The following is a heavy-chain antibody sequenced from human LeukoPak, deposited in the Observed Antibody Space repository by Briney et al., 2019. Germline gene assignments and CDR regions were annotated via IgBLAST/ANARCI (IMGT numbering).Heavy chain of an antibody. CDR2: ISSSSSYI. D-gene: IGHD3-3*01. CDR3: ARDARSGKNNY. Sequence: GGSLRLSCAASGFTFSSCAMSWVRQAPGKGLEWVSSISSSSSYICYADSVKGRFTISRDNAKNSLYLQMNSLRAEDTAVYYCARDARSGKNNYWGQGTLVTVSS. J-gene: IGHJ4*02. V-gene: IGHV3-21*01. CDR1: GFTFSSCA.